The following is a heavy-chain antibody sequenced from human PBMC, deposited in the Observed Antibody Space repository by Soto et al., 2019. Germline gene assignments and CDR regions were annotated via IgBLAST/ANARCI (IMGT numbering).Heavy chain of an antibody. CDR3: AKDMTSIVGVNDAFDI. V-gene: IGHV3-30*18. CDR2: ISYDGSNK. D-gene: IGHD1-26*01. CDR1: GFTFSSYG. J-gene: IGHJ3*02. Sequence: QVQLVESGGGVVQPGRSLRLSCAASGFTFSSYGLHWVRQAPGKGLEWVAVISYDGSNKYYADSVKGRFTISRDNSKNTLYLQMNSLIAEDTAVYYCAKDMTSIVGVNDAFDIWGQGTMVTVSS.